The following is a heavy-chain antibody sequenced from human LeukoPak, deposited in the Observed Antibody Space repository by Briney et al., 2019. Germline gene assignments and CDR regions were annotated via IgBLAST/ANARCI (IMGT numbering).Heavy chain of an antibody. CDR1: GVSISGFY. Sequence: SETLSLTCTVSGVSISGFYWNWIRQPPRKGLEWVGYSHTGGSINSNPSLNSRVVFSMDTSKNQVSLRLSSVTATDTAVYYCARRRGGFGEGEFDYWGQGIPVTVST. V-gene: IGHV4-4*08. D-gene: IGHD3-10*01. CDR2: SHTGGSI. J-gene: IGHJ4*02. CDR3: ARRRGGFGEGEFDY.